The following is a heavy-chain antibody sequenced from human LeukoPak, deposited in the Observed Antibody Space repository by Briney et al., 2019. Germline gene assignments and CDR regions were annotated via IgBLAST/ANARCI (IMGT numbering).Heavy chain of an antibody. J-gene: IGHJ6*03. CDR3: ARGSVVVPAAIAYYYYMDV. D-gene: IGHD2-2*01. CDR1: GYTFTSYY. Sequence: ASVKVSCKASGYTFTSYYMHWVRQAPGQGLEWMGIINPSGGSTSYAQKFQGRVTMTRDMSTSTVYMELGSLRSEDTAVYYCARGSVVVPAAIAYYYYMDVWGKGTTVTVSS. CDR2: INPSGGST. V-gene: IGHV1-46*01.